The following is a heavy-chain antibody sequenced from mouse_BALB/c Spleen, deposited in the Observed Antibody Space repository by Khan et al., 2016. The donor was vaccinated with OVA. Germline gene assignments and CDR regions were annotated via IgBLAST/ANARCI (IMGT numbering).Heavy chain of an antibody. J-gene: IGHJ4*01. CDR3: ARDGSRYNYAMDY. D-gene: IGHD2-3*01. CDR2: ISSSGCT. CDR1: GFSITSDYA. Sequence: EVQLVETGPGLVKPSQSLSLTCTVTGFSITSDYAWNWIRQFPGNKLEWMGYISSSGCTNYNPALKSLISITRDTSKNQFFLQLNSVTTEDTATYDCARDGSRYNYAMDYWGQGTSVTVSS. V-gene: IGHV3-2*02.